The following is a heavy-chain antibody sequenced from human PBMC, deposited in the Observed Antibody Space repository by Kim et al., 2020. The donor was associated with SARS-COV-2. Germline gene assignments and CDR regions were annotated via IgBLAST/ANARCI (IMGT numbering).Heavy chain of an antibody. D-gene: IGHD1-26*01. Sequence: ASVKVSCKASGYTFTSYGISWVRQAPGQGLEWMGWISAYNGNTNYAQKLQGRVTMTTDTSTSTAYMELRSLRSDDTAVYYCARDGDWVGATWAGGYFDYWGQGTLVTVSS. CDR2: ISAYNGNT. CDR3: ARDGDWVGATWAGGYFDY. J-gene: IGHJ4*02. V-gene: IGHV1-18*01. CDR1: GYTFTSYG.